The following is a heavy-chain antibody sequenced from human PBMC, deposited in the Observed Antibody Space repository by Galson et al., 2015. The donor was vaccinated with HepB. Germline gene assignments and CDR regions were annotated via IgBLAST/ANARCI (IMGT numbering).Heavy chain of an antibody. D-gene: IGHD3-10*01. Sequence: SLRLSCAASGFTFNTYNMNWVRQAPGKGLEWISYISTSSETIYYADSVKGRFIISRNNAKNSLHLQMNGLRADDTAIYYCARCPFRNYFGSGTYFDFWGQGSPVTVSS. CDR3: ARCPFRNYFGSGTYFDF. CDR2: ISTSSETI. CDR1: GFTFNTYN. V-gene: IGHV3-48*01. J-gene: IGHJ4*02.